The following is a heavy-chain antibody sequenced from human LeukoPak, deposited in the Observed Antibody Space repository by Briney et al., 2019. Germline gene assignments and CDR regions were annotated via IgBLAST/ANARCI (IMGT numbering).Heavy chain of an antibody. J-gene: IGHJ2*01. D-gene: IGHD5-24*01. CDR3: ARGRRFWYFDL. Sequence: SETLSLTCTVSGGSISSGGYYWSWIRQPPGKGLEWIGEINHSGSTNYNPSLKSRVTISVDTSKNQFSLKLSSVTAADTAVYYCARGRRFWYFDLWGRGTLVTVSS. CDR1: GGSISSGGYY. CDR2: INHSGST. V-gene: IGHV4-39*07.